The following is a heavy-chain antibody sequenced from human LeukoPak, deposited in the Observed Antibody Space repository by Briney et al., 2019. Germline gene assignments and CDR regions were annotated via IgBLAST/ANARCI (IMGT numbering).Heavy chain of an antibody. J-gene: IGHJ5*02. V-gene: IGHV4-59*01. CDR1: GGSISSYY. CDR2: IYYSGST. Sequence: PSETLTLTCTVSGGSISSYYWSWIRQPPGKGLEWIGYIYYSGSTNYNPSLKSRVTISVDTSKNQFSLKLSSVTAADTAVYYCARSANNWFDPWGQGTLVTVSS. CDR3: ARSANNWFDP.